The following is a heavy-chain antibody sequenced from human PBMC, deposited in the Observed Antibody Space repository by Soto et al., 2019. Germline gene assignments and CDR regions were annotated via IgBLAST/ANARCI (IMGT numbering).Heavy chain of an antibody. CDR3: AKERDSSGYYYYYYGMDV. Sequence: GGSLRLSCAASGFTFRDYSMSWVRQAPGKGLEWLSFISTFGNTIFYADSVKGRFTISRDNSKNTLYLQMNSLRAEDTAVYYCAKERDSSGYYYYYYGMDVWGQGTTVTVSS. J-gene: IGHJ6*02. D-gene: IGHD3-22*01. CDR1: GFTFRDYS. CDR2: ISTFGNTI. V-gene: IGHV3-48*01.